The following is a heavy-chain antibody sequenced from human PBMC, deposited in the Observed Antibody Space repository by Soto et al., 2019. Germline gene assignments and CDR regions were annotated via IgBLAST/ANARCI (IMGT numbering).Heavy chain of an antibody. CDR1: VDSITGPY. Sequence: SETLSLACTVPVDSITGPYWSWIRQPPGKTLEWIGYIYHSGTTTYNPSLKSRVSISVDTSKNQFSLRLTSVIAADTAVYYCARDMPYAAGSLAGCDYWGQGILVTVSS. V-gene: IGHV4-59*11. D-gene: IGHD1-26*01. CDR3: ARDMPYAAGSLAGCDY. CDR2: IYHSGTT. J-gene: IGHJ4*02.